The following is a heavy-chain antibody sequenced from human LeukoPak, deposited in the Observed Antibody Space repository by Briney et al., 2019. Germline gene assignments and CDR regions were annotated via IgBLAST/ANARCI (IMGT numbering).Heavy chain of an antibody. V-gene: IGHV4-59*01. CDR3: VRGPYGSGISNWFDP. CDR1: DGAIAGYS. CDR2: IYYSGDT. J-gene: IGHJ5*02. D-gene: IGHD3-10*01. Sequence: SETLSLTCTVSDGAIAGYSWSWIRQAPGKELEWIGYIYYSGDTNYNPSLQSRVTVSVDTSKNQFSLRLTSVSAADTAVYYCVRGPYGSGISNWFDPWGQGTQVIVSS.